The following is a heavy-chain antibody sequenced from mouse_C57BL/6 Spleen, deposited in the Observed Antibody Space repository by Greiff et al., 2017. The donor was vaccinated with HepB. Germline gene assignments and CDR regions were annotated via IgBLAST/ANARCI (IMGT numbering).Heavy chain of an antibody. CDR1: GYTFTSYW. V-gene: IGHV1-61*01. D-gene: IGHD4-1*01. CDR2: IYPSDSET. CDR3: AREELVWFAY. J-gene: IGHJ3*01. Sequence: QVQLQQPGAELVRPGSSVKLSCKASGYTFTSYWMDWVKQRPGQGLEWIGNIYPSDSETHYNQKFKDKATLTVDKSSSTAYMQLSSLTSEDSAVYYCAREELVWFAYWGQGTPVTVSA.